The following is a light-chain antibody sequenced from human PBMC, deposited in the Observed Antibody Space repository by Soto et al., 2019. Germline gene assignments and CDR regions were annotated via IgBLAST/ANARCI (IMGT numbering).Light chain of an antibody. V-gene: IGLV1-47*01. CDR3: AAWDDSLSVHVV. Sequence: QSVLTQPPSASGTPGQRVTISCSGSSSNIGSKYVYWYQQLPGTAPKLLIYRNNQRPSGVPDRFSGSKSGTSASLAISGLRSEDEADYYCAAWDDSLSVHVVFGGGTKVTVL. CDR1: SSNIGSKY. CDR2: RNN. J-gene: IGLJ2*01.